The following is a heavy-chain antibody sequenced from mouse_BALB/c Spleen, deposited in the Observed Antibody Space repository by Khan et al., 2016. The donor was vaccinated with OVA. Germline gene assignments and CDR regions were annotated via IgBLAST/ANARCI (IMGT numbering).Heavy chain of an antibody. D-gene: IGHD4-1*01. Sequence: VQLKESGPELVEPGASVKMSCKASGYTFTNYVIHWVKQKPGQGLEWIGYINPDNAGTRYNEKFKGKATLTSEISSTSAYMELLSLTSEDSAVYCCAREASSWDFSFPYWGQGTLVTVSA. CDR2: INPDNAGT. CDR3: AREASSWDFSFPY. CDR1: GYTFTNYV. V-gene: IGHV1S136*01. J-gene: IGHJ3*01.